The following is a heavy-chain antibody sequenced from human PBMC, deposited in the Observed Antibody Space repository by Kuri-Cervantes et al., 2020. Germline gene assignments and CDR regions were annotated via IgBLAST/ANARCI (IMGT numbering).Heavy chain of an antibody. J-gene: IGHJ4*02. CDR1: GFTFSSYW. CDR3: ARGSGYFRL. V-gene: IGHV3-7*01. D-gene: IGHD5-12*01. Sequence: GESLKISCVGSGFTFSSYWMSWVRQAPGKGLEWVANIKQDGSEKYYVDPVRGRFTISRDNAKNSLYLQMNSLRAEDTTVYYCARGSGYFRLWGQGTLVTVSS. CDR2: IKQDGSEK.